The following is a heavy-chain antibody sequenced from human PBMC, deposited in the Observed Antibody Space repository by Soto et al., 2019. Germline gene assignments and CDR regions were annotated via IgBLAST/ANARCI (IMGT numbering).Heavy chain of an antibody. CDR1: GSITNHH. D-gene: IGHD6-19*01. CDR3: AKVTHRGPIAVAGPLGS. Sequence: QVHLVQSGAEVKKPGASVNVSCQASGSITNHHMHWVRQAPGQGLEWMGIFNPSGLSTTYAQKFQSRVTSTRDTSTSTVYMELSSLTSEDTAVYFCAKVTHRGPIAVAGPLGSWGQGTLVIVSS. J-gene: IGHJ4*02. CDR2: FNPSGLST. V-gene: IGHV1-46*01.